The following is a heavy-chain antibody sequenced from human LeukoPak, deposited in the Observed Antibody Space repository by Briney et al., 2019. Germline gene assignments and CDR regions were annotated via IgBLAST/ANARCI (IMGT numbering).Heavy chain of an antibody. Sequence: GESLKISCQGSGYTFTNYWITWVRQMPGKGLEWMGRIDPSASHTTCSPSFQGHVTISADKSISTAYLQWSSLKASDTAMYYCARTPYADDYWGQGTLVTVSS. V-gene: IGHV5-10-1*01. CDR2: IDPSASHT. CDR3: ARTPYADDY. J-gene: IGHJ4*02. CDR1: GYTFTNYW. D-gene: IGHD3-16*01.